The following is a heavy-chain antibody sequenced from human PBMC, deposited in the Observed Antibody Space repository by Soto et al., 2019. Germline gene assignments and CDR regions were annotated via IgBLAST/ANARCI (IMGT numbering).Heavy chain of an antibody. CDR2: VNAGNGYT. D-gene: IGHD5-18*01. J-gene: IGHJ4*02. V-gene: IGHV1-3*01. CDR1: GYTFTSNA. CDR3: ARGAHTYGYVFDY. Sequence: QVHLVQSGAEVKKPGASVTVSCRSSGYTFTSNAIHWVRQAPGQSLEWMGWVNAGNGYTKYLQNFQGRVTISSDTSASTAYMELNSLRSEDTAVYYCARGAHTYGYVFDYWGQGTLVTVSS.